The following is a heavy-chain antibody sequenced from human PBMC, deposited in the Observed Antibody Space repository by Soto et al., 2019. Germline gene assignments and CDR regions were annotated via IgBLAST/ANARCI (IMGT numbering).Heavy chain of an antibody. V-gene: IGHV3-53*01. CDR2: IYSGGST. Sequence: GGSLRLSCAASGFTVSSNYMSWVRQAPGKGLEWVSVIYSGGSTYYADSVKGRFTISRDNSKNTLYLQMNSLRAEDTAVYYCARDSFSAYCSGGSCFPSAFDIWGQGTMVTVSS. J-gene: IGHJ3*02. D-gene: IGHD2-15*01. CDR3: ARDSFSAYCSGGSCFPSAFDI. CDR1: GFTVSSNY.